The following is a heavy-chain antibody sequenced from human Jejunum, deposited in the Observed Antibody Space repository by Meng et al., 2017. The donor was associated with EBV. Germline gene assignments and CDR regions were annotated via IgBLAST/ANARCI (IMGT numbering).Heavy chain of an antibody. CDR2: INHSGST. Sequence: QVQVHQWGAGLLKPSETLSLTCAVYRGSFSGYYWSWIRQHPGKGLEWIGEINHSGSTNYNPSLRSRVTISVETSKNQFSLRLNSVTAADTAVYYCARVAFSYTTRSLDSWGQGTLVTVSS. V-gene: IGHV4-34*01. CDR1: RGSFSGYY. D-gene: IGHD3-16*02. CDR3: ARVAFSYTTRSLDS. J-gene: IGHJ4*02.